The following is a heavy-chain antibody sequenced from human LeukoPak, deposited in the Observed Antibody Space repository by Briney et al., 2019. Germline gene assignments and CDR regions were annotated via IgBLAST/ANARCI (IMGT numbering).Heavy chain of an antibody. CDR2: ISGSGGST. J-gene: IGHJ3*02. V-gene: IGHV3-23*01. CDR1: GFTFSSYG. Sequence: GGSLRLSCAASGFTFSSYGMSWVRQAPGKGLEWVSAISGSGGSTYYADSVKGRFTISRDNSKNTLYLQMNSLGAEDTAVYYCAKGLARWLVLGTYAFDIWGQGTMVTVSS. CDR3: AKGLARWLVLGTYAFDI. D-gene: IGHD6-19*01.